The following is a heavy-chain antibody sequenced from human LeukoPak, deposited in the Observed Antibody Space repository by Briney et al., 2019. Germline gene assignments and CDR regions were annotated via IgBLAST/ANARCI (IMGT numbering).Heavy chain of an antibody. J-gene: IGHJ6*03. V-gene: IGHV3-48*03. D-gene: IGHD5-18*01. CDR3: ARRGPSGYRYMDV. CDR2: ISSSGSTI. Sequence: GGSLRLSCAASGFTFSSYEMNWVRQAPGKGLEWVSYISSSGSTIYYADSLKGRFTISRDNAKNSLYLQMNSLRAEDTAVYYCARRGPSGYRYMDVWGKGTTVTVSS. CDR1: GFTFSSYE.